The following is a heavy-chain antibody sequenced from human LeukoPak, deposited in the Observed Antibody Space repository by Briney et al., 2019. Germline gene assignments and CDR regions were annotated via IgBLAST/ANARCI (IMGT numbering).Heavy chain of an antibody. D-gene: IGHD6-13*01. CDR3: ATHYGIEAAAGTFYYYGMDV. CDR1: GDSVSSYY. J-gene: IGHJ6*02. CDR2: ISYSGST. Sequence: SETLSLTCTVSGDSVSSYYWSWIRQSPEKGLEWIGYISYSGSTKYNPSLKRRVTISVDTSENQFSLRLSSVTAAAPAVYYCATHYGIEAAAGTFYYYGMDVWGQGTTVTVSS. V-gene: IGHV4-59*08.